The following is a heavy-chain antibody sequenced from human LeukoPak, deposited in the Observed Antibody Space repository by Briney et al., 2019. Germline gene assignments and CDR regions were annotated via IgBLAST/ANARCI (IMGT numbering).Heavy chain of an antibody. CDR3: VRRNYLSSRIDP. D-gene: IGHD3-16*01. CDR1: GGSISTSGYL. V-gene: IGHV4-61*05. J-gene: IGHJ5*02. CDR2: FYYNGAA. Sequence: PSETLSLTCTVSGGSISTSGYLWAWVRQAPGKGLEWIGDFYYNGAAYYNGVTSYSPSLRSRVTISVDTSKNHFSLDLTSVTAADTAVYYCVRRNYLSSRIDPWGQGTLVTVSS.